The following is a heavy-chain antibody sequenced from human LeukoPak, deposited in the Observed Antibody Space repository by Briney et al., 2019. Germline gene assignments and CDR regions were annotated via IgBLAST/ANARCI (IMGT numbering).Heavy chain of an antibody. Sequence: PSETLSLTCTVSGGSISSGGYYWGWIRQPPGKGLEWIGSIYHSGSTYYNPSLKSRVTISVDTSKNQFSLKLSSVTAADTAVYYCASSSYGDYPGVQHWGQGTLVTVSS. J-gene: IGHJ1*01. D-gene: IGHD4-17*01. CDR2: IYHSGST. CDR3: ASSSYGDYPGVQH. CDR1: GGSISSGGYY. V-gene: IGHV4-39*07.